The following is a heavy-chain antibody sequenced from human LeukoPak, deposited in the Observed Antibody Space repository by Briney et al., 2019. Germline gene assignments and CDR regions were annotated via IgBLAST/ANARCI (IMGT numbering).Heavy chain of an antibody. CDR3: ARLPYVLRYFDWFGQSRPHYYYYMDV. J-gene: IGHJ6*03. D-gene: IGHD3-9*01. V-gene: IGHV4-30-4*01. CDR2: IYYSGST. CDR1: GGSISSGDYY. Sequence: SQTLSLTCTVSGGSISSGDYYWSWIRQPPGKGLEWIGYIYYSGSTYYNPSLKSRVTISVDTSKNQFSLKLSSVTAADTAVYYCARLPYVLRYFDWFGQSRPHYYYYMDVWGKGTTVTVSS.